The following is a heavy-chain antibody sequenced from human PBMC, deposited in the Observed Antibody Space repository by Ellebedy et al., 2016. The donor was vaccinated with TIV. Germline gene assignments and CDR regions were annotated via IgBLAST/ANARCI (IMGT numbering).Heavy chain of an antibody. J-gene: IGHJ6*02. CDR1: GGSISSSSYY. CDR2: IYYSGNT. D-gene: IGHD6-13*01. V-gene: IGHV4-39*02. Sequence: MPGGSLRLSCTVSGGSISSSSYYWGWIRQPPGKGLEWIGSIYYSGNTSYNPSLESQVTISVDTSKNQFSLKVTSVTAADTAIYYCAREGRSSWYSGYYYYGMDVWGQGTTVTVSS. CDR3: AREGRSSWYSGYYYYGMDV.